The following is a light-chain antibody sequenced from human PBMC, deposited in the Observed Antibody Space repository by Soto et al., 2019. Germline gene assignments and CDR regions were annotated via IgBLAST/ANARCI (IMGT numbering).Light chain of an antibody. CDR1: QSVSSN. CDR2: GAS. V-gene: IGKV3-15*01. J-gene: IGKJ1*01. CDR3: QQYNTWPWT. Sequence: EIVMTQSPATLSVSPGERATLSCRASQSVSSNLAWYQQKPGQAPRLLIYGASTRATGIPARFSGSGSGTEFTLTISSLQSEDFAVYYCQQYNTWPWTFGQGTKVVIK.